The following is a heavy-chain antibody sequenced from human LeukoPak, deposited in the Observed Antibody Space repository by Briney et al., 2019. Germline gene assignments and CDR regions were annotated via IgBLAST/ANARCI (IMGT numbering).Heavy chain of an antibody. J-gene: IGHJ4*02. D-gene: IGHD3-3*01. V-gene: IGHV1-8*01. CDR2: MNPNSGNT. Sequence: ASVKVSCKASGYTFTSYDINWVRQATGQGLEWMGWMNPNSGNTGYAQKFQGRATMTRNTSISTAYMELSSLRSEDTAVYYCARFPNYDFWSGYYSVDYWGQETLVTVSS. CDR3: ARFPNYDFWSGYYSVDY. CDR1: GYTFTSYD.